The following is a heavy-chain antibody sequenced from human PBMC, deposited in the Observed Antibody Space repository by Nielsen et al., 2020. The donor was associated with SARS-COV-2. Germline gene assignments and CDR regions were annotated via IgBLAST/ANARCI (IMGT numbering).Heavy chain of an antibody. CDR3: AARWGGVNSKGYAFDI. D-gene: IGHD1-1*01. CDR2: IVVGSGNT. CDR1: GFTFTRSA. V-gene: IGHV1-58*02. Sequence: SVKVSCKASGFTFTRSAMQWVRQARGQRLEWIGWIVVGSGNTSYAQKFQERVTITRDMSTNTAYMELSSLRSEDTAVYYCAARWGGVNSKGYAFDIWGQGTMVTVSS. J-gene: IGHJ3*02.